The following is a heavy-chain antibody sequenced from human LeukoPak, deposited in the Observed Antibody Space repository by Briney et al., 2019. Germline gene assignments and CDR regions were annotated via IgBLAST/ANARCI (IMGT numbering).Heavy chain of an antibody. V-gene: IGHV3-9*03. Sequence: GGSLSLSCAASGLTFEDYAMHWVRQAPGEGVEWVSGISWSTGSIGYADSVKGRFTISRDNAKNSLYLQMNSLRTEDMALYYCAKGSAMVTDLPFFDYWGQGTLVTVSS. CDR1: GLTFEDYA. CDR2: ISWSTGSI. D-gene: IGHD5-18*01. CDR3: AKGSAMVTDLPFFDY. J-gene: IGHJ4*02.